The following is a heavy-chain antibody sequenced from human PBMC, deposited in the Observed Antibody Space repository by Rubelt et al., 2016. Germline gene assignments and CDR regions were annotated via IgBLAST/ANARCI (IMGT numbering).Heavy chain of an antibody. Sequence: EVQLVQSGAEVKKPGESLRISCKGSGYNFTTYWISWVRQTPGKGLEWMGRIDPGDSHINYSLSFHGQFTVAADKPIRTAYLQWCSLKASDTAIYYCGRGDSWYPLWGQGTLVTVS. V-gene: IGHV5-10-1*03. J-gene: IGHJ4*02. CDR3: GRGDSWYPL. D-gene: IGHD6-13*01. CDR1: GYNFTTYW. CDR2: IDPGDSHI.